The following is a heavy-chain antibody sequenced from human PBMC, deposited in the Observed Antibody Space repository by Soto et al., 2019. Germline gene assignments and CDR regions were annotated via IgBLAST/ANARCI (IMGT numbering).Heavy chain of an antibody. J-gene: IGHJ4*02. CDR3: ARRYCSGGKCHFPYDY. V-gene: IGHV3-64*01. CDR1: GFTFSSYA. D-gene: IGHD2-15*01. CDR2: VSRDGVRT. Sequence: EVQLVESGGGLVQPGGSLRLSCAASGFTFSSYAMHWVRQAPGKGLEYVSSVSRDGVRTYYANSVKGRFTISRDNSKNTLFLQMGSLRPDDMAVYFCARRYCSGGKCHFPYDYWGQGTLVTVSS.